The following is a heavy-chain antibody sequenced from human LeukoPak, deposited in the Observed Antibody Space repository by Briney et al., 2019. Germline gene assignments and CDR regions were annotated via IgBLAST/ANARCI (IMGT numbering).Heavy chain of an antibody. D-gene: IGHD3-22*01. Sequence: SETLSLTCTVSGGSISSSSYYWGWIRQPPGKGLEWIGSIYYSGSTYHNPSLKSRVTISVDTSKNQFSLKLSSVTAADTAVYYCARRGDYYDSSSTFDYWGQGTLVTVSS. CDR2: IYYSGST. V-gene: IGHV4-39*07. CDR3: ARRGDYYDSSSTFDY. CDR1: GGSISSSSYY. J-gene: IGHJ4*02.